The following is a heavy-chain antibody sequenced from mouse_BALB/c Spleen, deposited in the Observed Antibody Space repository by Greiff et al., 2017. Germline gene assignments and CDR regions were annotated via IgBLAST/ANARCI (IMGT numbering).Heavy chain of an antibody. J-gene: IGHJ4*01. CDR1: GFTFSSYG. D-gene: IGHD4-1*01. Sequence: EVQLQESGGDLVKPGGSLKLSCAASGFTFSSYGMSWVRQTPDKRLEWVATISSGGSYTYYPDSVKGRFTISRDNAKNTLYLQMSSLKSEDTAMYYCARQGAGTGAMDYWGQGTSVTVSS. CDR3: ARQGAGTGAMDY. V-gene: IGHV5-6*01. CDR2: ISSGGSYT.